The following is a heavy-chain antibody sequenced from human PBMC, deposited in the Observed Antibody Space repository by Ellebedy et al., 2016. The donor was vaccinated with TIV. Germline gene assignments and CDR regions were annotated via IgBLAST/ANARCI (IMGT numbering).Heavy chain of an antibody. CDR3: ASRGSYGDYSVQVNSWFDL. CDR1: GFSFRSYW. V-gene: IGHV3-7*01. CDR2: IYQDGSEQ. Sequence: PGGSLRLSCEASGFSFRSYWMSWVRQAPGKGLEWLANIYQDGSEQFYVDSVKGRFTISRDNAKNSVYLHMNSLRAEDTAVYYCASRGSYGDYSVQVNSWFDLWGQGTLVTVSS. J-gene: IGHJ5*02. D-gene: IGHD4-17*01.